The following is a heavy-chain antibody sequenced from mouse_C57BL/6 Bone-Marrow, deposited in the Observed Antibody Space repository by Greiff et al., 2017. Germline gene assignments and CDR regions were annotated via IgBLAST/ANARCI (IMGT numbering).Heavy chain of an antibody. J-gene: IGHJ1*03. D-gene: IGHD2-3*01. CDR3: ASDGYHIGYFDV. CDR2: IYPGSGST. V-gene: IGHV1-55*01. Sequence: QVQLQQPGAELVKPGASVKMSCKASGYTFTSYWITWVKQRPGQGLEWIGDIYPGSGSTNYNEKFKSKATLTVETSSSTAYMQLSSLTSEDSAVYYCASDGYHIGYFDVWGTGTTVTVSS. CDR1: GYTFTSYW.